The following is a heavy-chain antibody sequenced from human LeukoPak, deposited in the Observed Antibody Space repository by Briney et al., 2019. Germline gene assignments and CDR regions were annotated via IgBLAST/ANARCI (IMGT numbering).Heavy chain of an antibody. D-gene: IGHD1-26*01. CDR2: INRDGSEQ. V-gene: IGHV3-7*01. CDR1: GFTFSSYW. Sequence: GGSLRLSCEVSGFTFSSYWMTWARHIPGKGLEWVANINRDGSEQHYVESVKGRFTISRDNGRNSLYLQMDSLRVDDTAVYYCAKVGAWELQRVFENWGQGTLVTVSS. J-gene: IGHJ4*02. CDR3: AKVGAWELQRVFEN.